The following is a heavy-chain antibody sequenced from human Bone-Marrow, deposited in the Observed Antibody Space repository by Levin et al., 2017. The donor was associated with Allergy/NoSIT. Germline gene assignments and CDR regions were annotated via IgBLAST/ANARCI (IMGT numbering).Heavy chain of an antibody. Sequence: GGSLRLSCAASGFTFDDYAMHWVRQAPGKGLEWVSGISWNSGSIGYADSVKGRFTISRDNAKNSLYLQMNSLRAEDTALYYCAKAHCSGGSCYRTYFDYWGQGTLVTVSS. J-gene: IGHJ4*02. CDR2: ISWNSGSI. CDR1: GFTFDDYA. CDR3: AKAHCSGGSCYRTYFDY. D-gene: IGHD2-15*01. V-gene: IGHV3-9*01.